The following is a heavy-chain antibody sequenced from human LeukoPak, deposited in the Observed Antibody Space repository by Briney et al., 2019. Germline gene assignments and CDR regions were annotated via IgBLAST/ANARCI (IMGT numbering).Heavy chain of an antibody. D-gene: IGHD3-22*01. CDR3: ARLRYYYDSSGYYADY. Sequence: PSETLSLTCTVSGGSIGSSSYYWGWIRQPPGKGLEWIGSIYYSGSTYYNPSLKSRVTISVDTSKNQFSLKLSSVTAADTAVYYCARLRYYYDSSGYYADYWGQGTLVTVSS. V-gene: IGHV4-39*01. J-gene: IGHJ4*02. CDR1: GGSIGSSSYY. CDR2: IYYSGST.